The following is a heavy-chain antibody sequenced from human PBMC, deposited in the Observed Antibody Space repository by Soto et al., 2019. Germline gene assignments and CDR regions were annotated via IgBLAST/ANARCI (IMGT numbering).Heavy chain of an antibody. CDR2: IYHSGST. CDR1: GGSISSSNW. J-gene: IGHJ1*01. Sequence: SETLSLTCAVSGGSISSSNWWRWVRQPPGKGLEWIGEIYHSGSTNYNPSLKSRVTISVDKSKNQFSLKLSSVTAADTAVYYCARVPTRYYYDSSGYYGGCVWGQGTLVTVSS. D-gene: IGHD3-22*01. CDR3: ARVPTRYYYDSSGYYGGCV. V-gene: IGHV4-4*02.